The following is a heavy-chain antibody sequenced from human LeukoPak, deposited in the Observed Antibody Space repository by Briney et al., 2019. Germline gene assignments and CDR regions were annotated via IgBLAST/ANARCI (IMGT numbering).Heavy chain of an antibody. CDR3: ARGLHQLTHNWFDP. CDR2: MNPNSGNT. D-gene: IGHD2-2*01. J-gene: IGHJ5*02. Sequence: ASVKVSCKASGYTFTGYYMHWVRQATGQGLEWMGWMNPNSGNTGYAQKFQGRVTITRNTSISTAYMELSSLRSEDTAVYYCARGLHQLTHNWFDPWGQGTLVTVSS. V-gene: IGHV1-8*03. CDR1: GYTFTGYY.